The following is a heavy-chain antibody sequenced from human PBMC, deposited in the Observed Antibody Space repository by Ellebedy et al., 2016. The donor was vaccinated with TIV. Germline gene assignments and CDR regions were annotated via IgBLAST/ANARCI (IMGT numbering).Heavy chain of an antibody. J-gene: IGHJ6*02. CDR1: GFIFGDYY. Sequence: GESLKISCAASGFIFGDYYMSWVRQAPGKGLEWVSYITNTGSNTYYADSVKGRFTVARDNAKNPLYLQMNSLRPEDTAVYYCGRAREPGYFAYYYYGMDVWGQGTTVIVSS. CDR2: ITNTGSNT. V-gene: IGHV3-11*01. CDR3: GRAREPGYFAYYYYGMDV. D-gene: IGHD3-9*01.